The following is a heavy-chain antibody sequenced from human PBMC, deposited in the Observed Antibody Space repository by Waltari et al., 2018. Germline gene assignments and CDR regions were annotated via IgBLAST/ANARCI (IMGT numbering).Heavy chain of an antibody. J-gene: IGHJ6*02. CDR1: GGTLSNYA. D-gene: IGHD6-6*01. Sequence: QVQLVQSGAEVKKPGSSLKVSCKTSGGTLSNYAITWVRQAPGQGLEWVGRIVPLFDTTTYAHKFQDRVTITADTSTGTAYMDLRSLISEDTAVYYCARVGEYSSSSRGYYGMDVWGQGTTVTVSS. CDR2: IVPLFDTT. CDR3: ARVGEYSSSSRGYYGMDV. V-gene: IGHV1-69*08.